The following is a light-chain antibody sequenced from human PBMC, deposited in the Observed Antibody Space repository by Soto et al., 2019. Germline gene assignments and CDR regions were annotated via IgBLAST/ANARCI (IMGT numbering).Light chain of an antibody. CDR2: EVS. CDR3: SSYTSSSTRV. CDR1: SSDVGGYNY. Sequence: QSARAQPVSVSGSPGQSITVSCTGTSSDVGGYNYVSWYQQHPAKAPKLMIYEVSNRPSGVSNRFSGSKSGNTASLTISGLQAEDEADYYCSSYTSSSTRVFGTGTKVTVL. J-gene: IGLJ1*01. V-gene: IGLV2-14*01.